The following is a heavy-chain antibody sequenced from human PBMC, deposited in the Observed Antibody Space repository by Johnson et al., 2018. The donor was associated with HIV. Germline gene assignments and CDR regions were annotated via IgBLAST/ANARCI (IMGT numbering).Heavy chain of an antibody. CDR1: GVTFSTYA. V-gene: IGHV3-30-3*01. Sequence: QVQLVESGGGGVQPGRSLRLSCVVSGVTFSTYAMHWVRQAPGKGLEWVAVMSYDGSTKYYADSVKGRFTIYRDNSKNTLSLQMDSLRPEDTAVYYCAREGRGYNYLGAFDIWGQGTMVTVSS. D-gene: IGHD5-24*01. CDR2: MSYDGSTK. J-gene: IGHJ3*02. CDR3: AREGRGYNYLGAFDI.